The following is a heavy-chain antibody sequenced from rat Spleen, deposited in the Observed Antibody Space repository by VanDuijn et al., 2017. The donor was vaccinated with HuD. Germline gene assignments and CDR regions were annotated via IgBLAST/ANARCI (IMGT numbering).Heavy chain of an antibody. Sequence: EVQLVESGGGLVQPGRSMKLSCAASGFTFSNYYMASVRHAPTKGLACVASIRNGCGNTYYRDSVKGRFTISRDNAKSTLYLQMDSLRCEDTATYYCARQRYYSGGGFAYWGQGTLVTVSS. J-gene: IGHJ3*01. CDR3: ARQRYYSGGGFAY. D-gene: IGHD1-1*01. CDR2: IRNGCGNT. V-gene: IGHV5-25*01. CDR1: GFTFSNYY.